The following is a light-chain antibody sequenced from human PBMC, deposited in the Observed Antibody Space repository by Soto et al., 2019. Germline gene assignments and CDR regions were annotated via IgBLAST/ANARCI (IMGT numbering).Light chain of an antibody. CDR3: QQYGSSPQLT. V-gene: IGKV3-20*01. CDR1: QSVSSSY. J-gene: IGKJ4*02. CDR2: GAS. Sequence: EIVLTQSPGTLSLSPGERATLSCRASQSVSSSYLAWYQQKTGQAPRLLICGASSRATGIPDRFSGSGSGTDFTLTISRLEPKDLAVYYCQQYGSSPQLTFGGGTKVEIK.